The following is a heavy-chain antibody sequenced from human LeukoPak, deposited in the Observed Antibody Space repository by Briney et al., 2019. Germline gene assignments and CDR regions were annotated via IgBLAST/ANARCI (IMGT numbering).Heavy chain of an antibody. D-gene: IGHD3-10*01. CDR1: GYTFTSYG. Sequence: ASVKVSCKASGYTFTSYGISWVRQAPRQGLEWMGWISAYNGNTNYAQKLQGRVTMTTDTSTSTAYMELRSLRSDDTAVYYCARDLYYGSGSWLYAVSYWFDPWGQGTLVTVSS. CDR2: ISAYNGNT. J-gene: IGHJ5*02. V-gene: IGHV1-18*01. CDR3: ARDLYYGSGSWLYAVSYWFDP.